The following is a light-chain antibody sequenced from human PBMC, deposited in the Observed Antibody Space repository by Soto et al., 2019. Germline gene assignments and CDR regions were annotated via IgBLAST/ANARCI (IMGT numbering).Light chain of an antibody. Sequence: QSVLTQPPSASGTPGQRVTISCSGSSSNIGSNTGNWYQQLPGTAPKLHIYSNNQLPSGVPDRFSGSKSGTSASRAISGHQAEYEADYYCASWHDSLKGYVVFGGGTKVTVL. CDR2: SNN. CDR1: SSNIGSNT. V-gene: IGLV1-44*01. J-gene: IGLJ2*01. CDR3: ASWHDSLKGYVV.